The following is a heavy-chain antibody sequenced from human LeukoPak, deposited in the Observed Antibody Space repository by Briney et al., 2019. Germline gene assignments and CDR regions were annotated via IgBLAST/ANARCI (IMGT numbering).Heavy chain of an antibody. CDR3: ARYLRRYGMDV. V-gene: IGHV1-69*04. CDR1: GGTFSSYA. CDR2: IIPILGIA. J-gene: IGHJ6*02. Sequence: GASVKVSCKASGGTFSSYAVSWVRQAPGQGLEWMGRIIPILGIANYAQKFQGRVTITADKSTSTAYMELSSLRSEDTAVYYCARYLRRYGMDVWGQGTTVTVSS.